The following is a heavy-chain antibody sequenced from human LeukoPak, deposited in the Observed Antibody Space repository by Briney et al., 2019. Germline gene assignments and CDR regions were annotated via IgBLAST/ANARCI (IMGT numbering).Heavy chain of an antibody. J-gene: IGHJ5*02. CDR1: GFTFSSYA. V-gene: IGHV3-23*01. Sequence: TGGSLRLSCAASGFTFSSYAMSWVRQAPGKGLEWVSATSNSGGSTYFADSVKGRFTISRDNSKNTLYLQMNSLRAEDAAVYYCAKCLPGYSSGWYPGWFDPWGQGTLVTVSS. CDR3: AKCLPGYSSGWYPGWFDP. CDR2: TSNSGGST. D-gene: IGHD6-19*01.